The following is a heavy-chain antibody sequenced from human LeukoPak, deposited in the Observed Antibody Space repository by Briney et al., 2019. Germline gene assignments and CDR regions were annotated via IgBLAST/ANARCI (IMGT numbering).Heavy chain of an antibody. CDR2: IGTSSSTI. Sequence: GGSLRLSCAASGFTFSTYSMNWVRQAPGKGLEWVSYIGTSSSTIYYAGSVKGRFTISRDNAKNSLYLQMNSLRDEDTAVHYCAREGYKALNYWGQGTLVTVSS. J-gene: IGHJ4*02. CDR3: AREGYKALNY. V-gene: IGHV3-48*02. CDR1: GFTFSTYS. D-gene: IGHD5-18*01.